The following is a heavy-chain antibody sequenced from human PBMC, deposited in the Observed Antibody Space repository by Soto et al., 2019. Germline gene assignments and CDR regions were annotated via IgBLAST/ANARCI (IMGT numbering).Heavy chain of an antibody. V-gene: IGHV3-48*02. Sequence: LRLSGAASGFTFSSYRMNWVRHAPGKGLEWLSYISTGSSAIYYADSVKGRFTISRDNAKNSLYLQMNSLRDEHTAVYYCARSEGYTSGFDYWGQGTLVTVSS. D-gene: IGHD6-19*01. CDR3: ARSEGYTSGFDY. J-gene: IGHJ4*02. CDR2: ISTGSSAI. CDR1: GFTFSSYR.